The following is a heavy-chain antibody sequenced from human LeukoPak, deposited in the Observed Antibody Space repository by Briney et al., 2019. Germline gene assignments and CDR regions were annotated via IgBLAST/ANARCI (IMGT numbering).Heavy chain of an antibody. J-gene: IGHJ4*02. CDR1: GYTFTTYG. CDR2: VSAYNGNT. Sequence: ASVKVSCKASGYTFTTYGISWVRQAPGQGLEWMGWVSAYNGNTNYAQRFQGRVTMTTDTSTGTAYMILRSLGSDDTAIYYCARDRGSTERPFDYRGQGTLVTVSS. V-gene: IGHV1-18*04. D-gene: IGHD1-26*01. CDR3: ARDRGSTERPFDY.